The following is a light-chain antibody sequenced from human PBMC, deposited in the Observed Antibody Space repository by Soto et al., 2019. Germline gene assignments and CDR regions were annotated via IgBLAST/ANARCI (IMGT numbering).Light chain of an antibody. CDR1: SSDVGGYKY. Sequence: QSALTQTASVSGSPGQSITISCTGTSSDVGGYKYVSWYQQHPGKVPKLMIYEVSNRPSGVSNRFSGSKSGNTASLTISGLQAGDEADYYCSSYTSSTKVVFGGGTKLTVL. CDR3: SSYTSSTKVV. J-gene: IGLJ2*01. CDR2: EVS. V-gene: IGLV2-14*01.